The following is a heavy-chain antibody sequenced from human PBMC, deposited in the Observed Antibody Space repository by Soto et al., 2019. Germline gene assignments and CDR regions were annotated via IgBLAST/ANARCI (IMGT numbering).Heavy chain of an antibody. V-gene: IGHV1-46*03. CDR1: GYTFTSHH. J-gene: IGHJ4*02. D-gene: IGHD3-10*01. CDR3: CSLDYGQWY. Sequence: QVQLVQSGAEVMKPGASVKVSCKASGYTFTSHHMHWVRQVPGEGLDWMGMINPRSGGTNSPQKFQCRVTMTRDTSTSTVYMELSSLRSEDTAVYYCCSLDYGQWYWGQGTLVTVSS. CDR2: INPRSGGT.